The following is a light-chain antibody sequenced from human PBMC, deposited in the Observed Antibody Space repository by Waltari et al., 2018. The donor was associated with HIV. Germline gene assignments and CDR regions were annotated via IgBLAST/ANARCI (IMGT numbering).Light chain of an antibody. CDR3: QQGFMIPLT. Sequence: DIQMTQFPSSLSASIGDRVTITCRSSQIISKSLNWFQQKPGKAPQLLIYAGTTLQRGVPSRFSGCVSGTVFTLTISSLQVDDFATYFCQQGFMIPLTFGPGTKVD. V-gene: IGKV1-39*01. CDR2: AGT. CDR1: QIISKS. J-gene: IGKJ3*01.